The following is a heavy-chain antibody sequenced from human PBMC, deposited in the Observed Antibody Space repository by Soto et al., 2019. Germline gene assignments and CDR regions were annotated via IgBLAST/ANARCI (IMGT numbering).Heavy chain of an antibody. D-gene: IGHD3-9*01. CDR3: ARGPNSLTGYYGPFEY. CDR1: GGSMSSYY. CDR2: IYYSGST. V-gene: IGHV4-59*08. Sequence: SETLSLTCTVSGGSMSSYYWSWIRQPPGKGLEWIGYIYYSGSTNYNPSLKSRVTISVDTSKNQFSLKLSSVTAADTAVYYCARGPNSLTGYYGPFEYWGQGTLVTVSS. J-gene: IGHJ4*02.